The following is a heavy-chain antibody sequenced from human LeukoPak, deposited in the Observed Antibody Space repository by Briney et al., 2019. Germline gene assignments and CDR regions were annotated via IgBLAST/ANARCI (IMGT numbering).Heavy chain of an antibody. CDR2: IKQDGSEK. CDR3: ARVRPGTYFDY. D-gene: IGHD3-10*01. J-gene: IGHJ4*02. Sequence: GGSLRLSCAASGFTFSICWMGWVRQAPGKGLEWVATIKQDGSEKFYVDSVKGRFTISRDNAKNSLYLQMNSLRADDTAAYYCARVRPGTYFDYWGQGTLVTVSS. V-gene: IGHV3-7*01. CDR1: GFTFSICW.